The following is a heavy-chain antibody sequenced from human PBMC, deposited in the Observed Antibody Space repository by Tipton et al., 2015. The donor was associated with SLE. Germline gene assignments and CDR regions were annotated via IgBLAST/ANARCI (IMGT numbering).Heavy chain of an antibody. V-gene: IGHV4-61*02. CDR2: IYTSGST. Sequence: LRLSCTVSGGSISRSSYYWSWIRQPARKGLEWIGRIYTSGSTNYNPSLKSRVTISVDTSRNQFSLKLSSVTAADTAVYYCARLGTGIFDYWGQGTLVTVSS. CDR1: GGSISRSSYY. J-gene: IGHJ4*02. D-gene: IGHD1-1*01. CDR3: ARLGTGIFDY.